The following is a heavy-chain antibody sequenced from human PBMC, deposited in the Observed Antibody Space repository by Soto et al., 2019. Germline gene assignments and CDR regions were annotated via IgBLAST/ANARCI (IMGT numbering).Heavy chain of an antibody. CDR2: ISAYNGNT. V-gene: IGHV1-18*04. Sequence: QVQLVQSGAEVKKPGASVKVSCKASGYTFTSYGITWVRQAPGQGLEWMGWISAYNGNTNYAQKPQGRVTMTTDTSTSTAYIELRSLRSDDTAVYYCARLYYYGSGSYIRWFYDAFDIWGQGTMVTVSS. CDR1: GYTFTSYG. J-gene: IGHJ3*02. D-gene: IGHD3-10*01. CDR3: ARLYYYGSGSYIRWFYDAFDI.